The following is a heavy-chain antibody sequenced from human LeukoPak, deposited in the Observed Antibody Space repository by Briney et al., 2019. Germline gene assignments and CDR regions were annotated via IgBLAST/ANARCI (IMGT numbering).Heavy chain of an antibody. Sequence: PSETLSLTCTVSGGSISSSSYYWGWIRQPPGKGLEGIGSISYSGSTNYNPSLKSRVTISMDTSKKRFPLNVTSVIPADTAMYYSAREESRSYTGSTLGYWGQGTLVTVSS. CDR1: GGSISSSSYY. J-gene: IGHJ4*02. CDR3: AREESRSYTGSTLGY. CDR2: ISYSGST. V-gene: IGHV4-39*06. D-gene: IGHD2-2*02.